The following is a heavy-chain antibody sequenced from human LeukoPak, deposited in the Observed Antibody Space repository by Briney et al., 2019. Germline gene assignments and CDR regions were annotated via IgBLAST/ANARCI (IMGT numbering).Heavy chain of an antibody. D-gene: IGHD3-16*01. Sequence: SETLSLTCTVSGGSVSSNTHHWGWIRQPQGKGLEWIGSVYYLGSTYYNPSLKSRVTISVDTSKNHFSLKVRSVTAADTAVYYYARQVEKNYGDWFDPWGQGTLVTVSS. V-gene: IGHV4-39*01. CDR3: ARQVEKNYGDWFDP. CDR1: GGSVSSNTHH. J-gene: IGHJ5*02. CDR2: VYYLGST.